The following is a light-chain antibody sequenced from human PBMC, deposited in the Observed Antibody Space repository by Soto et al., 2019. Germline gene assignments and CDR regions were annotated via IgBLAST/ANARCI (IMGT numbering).Light chain of an antibody. CDR2: RNN. V-gene: IGLV1-47*01. Sequence: QSVLTQPPSVSGTPGQRVTISCSGGISNIGNNYVHWFQQLPGTAPKVLSNRNNQRPSGVPDRFSGSKSGTSASLAISGLRSEDEAEYYCAAWDDTVRSDVFGTGPKVTVL. J-gene: IGLJ1*01. CDR1: ISNIGNNY. CDR3: AAWDDTVRSDV.